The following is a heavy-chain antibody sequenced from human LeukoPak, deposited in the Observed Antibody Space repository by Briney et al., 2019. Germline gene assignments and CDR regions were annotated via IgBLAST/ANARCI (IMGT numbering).Heavy chain of an antibody. J-gene: IGHJ3*02. CDR1: GYTFTGYY. CDR3: ARDRSSSGWSYDAFDI. D-gene: IGHD6-19*01. CDR2: INPNSGGT. V-gene: IGHV1-2*02. Sequence: ASVKVSCKASGYTFTGYYMHWVRQAPGQGLEWMGWINPNSGGTNYAQKFQGRVTMTRDTSIGTAYMELSRLRSDDTAVYYCARDRSSSGWSYDAFDIWGQGTMVTVSS.